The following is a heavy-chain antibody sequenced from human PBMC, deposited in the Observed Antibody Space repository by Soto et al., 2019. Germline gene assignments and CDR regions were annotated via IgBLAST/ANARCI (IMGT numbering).Heavy chain of an antibody. Sequence: QVQLVESGGGVVQPGRSLRLSCAASGFTFSSYGMHWVRQAPGKGLEWVAVISYDGSNKYYADSVKGRFTISRDNSKNTLYLQINSLRAEDTAVYYCAKDLEGVIMCMDVWGQGTTVTVSS. J-gene: IGHJ6*02. CDR1: GFTFSSYG. V-gene: IGHV3-30*18. D-gene: IGHD3-16*02. CDR3: AKDLEGVIMCMDV. CDR2: ISYDGSNK.